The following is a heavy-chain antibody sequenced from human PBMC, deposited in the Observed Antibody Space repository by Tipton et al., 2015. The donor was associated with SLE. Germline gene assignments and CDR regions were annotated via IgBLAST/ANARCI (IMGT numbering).Heavy chain of an antibody. Sequence: TLSLTCNVSSGSITSYYWNWIRQFPGKGLEWIGNVYYSGITNYNPSLQSRVTLSVDMSKNQFSLKLNSVTAADTAVYYCARSTDQNWFDPWGQGTLVTVSS. J-gene: IGHJ5*02. CDR2: VYYSGIT. V-gene: IGHV4-59*12. D-gene: IGHD2-2*01. CDR3: ARSTDQNWFDP. CDR1: SGSITSYY.